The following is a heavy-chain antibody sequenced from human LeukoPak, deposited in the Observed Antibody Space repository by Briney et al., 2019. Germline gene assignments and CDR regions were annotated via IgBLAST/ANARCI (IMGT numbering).Heavy chain of an antibody. CDR2: IYPGDSDT. V-gene: IGHV5-51*01. J-gene: IGHJ6*02. D-gene: IGHD6-19*01. CDR1: GYSFTTYW. Sequence: GESLKVSCKGSGYSFTTYWIGWVRQMPGKGLEWMGIIYPGDSDTRYSPSFQGQVTISADKSISTAYLQWSSLKASDTAMYYCARHRISVAGTLGRSYYYYGMDVWGQGTTVTVSS. CDR3: ARHRISVAGTLGRSYYYYGMDV.